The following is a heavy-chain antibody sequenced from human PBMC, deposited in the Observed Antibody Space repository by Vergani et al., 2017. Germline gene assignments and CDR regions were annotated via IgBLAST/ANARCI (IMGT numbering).Heavy chain of an antibody. CDR2: ISWNSGSI. J-gene: IGHJ6*03. CDR1: GFTFDDYA. V-gene: IGHV3-9*01. Sequence: EVQLVESGGGLVQPGRSLRLSCAASGFTFDDYAMHWVRQAPGKGLEWVSGISWNSGSIGYADSVKGRFTISRDNAKNSLYLQMNSLRAEDTALYYCAKDISGYYYMDVWGKGP. CDR3: AKDISGYYYMDV. D-gene: IGHD1-1*01.